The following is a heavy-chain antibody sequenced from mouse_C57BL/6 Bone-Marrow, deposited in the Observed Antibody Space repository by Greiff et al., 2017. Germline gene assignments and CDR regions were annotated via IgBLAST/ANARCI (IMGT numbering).Heavy chain of an antibody. J-gene: IGHJ2*01. D-gene: IGHD3-1*01. CDR2: INPYNGGT. V-gene: IGHV1-19*01. Sequence: LVKPGASVKMSCKASGYTFTDYYMNWVKQSHGKSLEWIGVINPYNGGTSYNQKFKGKATLTVDKSSSTAYMELNSLTSEDSAVYYCASPAGDYWGQGTTLTVSS. CDR3: ASPAGDY. CDR1: GYTFTDYY.